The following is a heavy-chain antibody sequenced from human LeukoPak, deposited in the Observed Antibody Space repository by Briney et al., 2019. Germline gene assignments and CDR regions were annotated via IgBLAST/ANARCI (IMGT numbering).Heavy chain of an antibody. CDR1: GFTFSSYW. CDR2: IKQDGSEK. CDR3: ARPGVLLWFGEFDNWFDP. V-gene: IGHV3-7*01. Sequence: GGSLRLSCAASGFTFSSYWMSWVRQAPGKGLEWVANIKQDGSEKYYVDSVKGRFTISRDNAKNSLYLQMNSLRAEDTAVYYCARPGVLLWFGEFDNWFDPWGQGTLVTVSS. D-gene: IGHD3-10*01. J-gene: IGHJ5*02.